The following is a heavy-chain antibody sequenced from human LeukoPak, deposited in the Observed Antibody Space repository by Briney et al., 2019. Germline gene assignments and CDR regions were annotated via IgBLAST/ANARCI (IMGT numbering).Heavy chain of an antibody. V-gene: IGHV3-23*01. D-gene: IGHD4-17*01. CDR3: TKDPNGDYVGAFAP. CDR2: ITGNHHSR. J-gene: IGHJ5*02. Sequence: GGSLRLSCAASGFTFSAFAMTWVRQTPEKGLEWVSSITGNHHSRYNTDSVEGRFTISRDNSKNTLYLQMNSLRADDTAIYYCTKDPNGDYVGAFAPWGQGTLVTVSS. CDR1: GFTFSAFA.